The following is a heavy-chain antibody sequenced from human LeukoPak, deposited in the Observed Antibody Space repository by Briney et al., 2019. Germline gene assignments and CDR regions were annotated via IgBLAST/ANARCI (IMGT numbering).Heavy chain of an antibody. CDR2: IYSGGST. CDR1: GFTVSSNY. Sequence: GGSLRLSCAASGFTVSSNYMSWLRQAPGKGLEWVSVIYSGGSTNYPDSVTGRFTISRDNSNNTLYLPMNSLRAEDTAVYYCAREGYYDSSGQDWGQGTLVTVSS. J-gene: IGHJ4*02. CDR3: AREGYYDSSGQD. D-gene: IGHD3-22*01. V-gene: IGHV3-53*01.